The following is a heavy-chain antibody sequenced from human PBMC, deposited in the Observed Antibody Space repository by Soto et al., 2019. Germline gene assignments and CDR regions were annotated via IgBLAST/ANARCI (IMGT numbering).Heavy chain of an antibody. CDR3: ARDSSRGAYYYYGMDV. D-gene: IGHD3-10*01. CDR2: ISASNGNT. V-gene: IGHV1-18*01. CDR1: GYTFTSYG. J-gene: IGHJ6*02. Sequence: ASVKVSCKASGYTFTSYGFSWVRQAPGQGLEWMGWISASNGNTNYAQKLQGRVTMTTDTSTGTAYMELSSLRSEDTAVFYCARDSSRGAYYYYGMDVWGQGTTVTVSS.